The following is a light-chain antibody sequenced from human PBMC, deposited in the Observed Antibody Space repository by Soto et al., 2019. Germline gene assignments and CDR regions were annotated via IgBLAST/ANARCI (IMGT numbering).Light chain of an antibody. CDR2: DTS. J-gene: IGLJ2*01. Sequence: QAVVTQEPSLTVSPGGTVTRTCASSTGPVTIGHYPYWFQQKPGQAPRTLIYDTSNKHSWTPARFSGSLLGGKAALTLSGAQPEDEAEYYCLVSYSGSRVFGGGTKLTVL. CDR3: LVSYSGSRV. CDR1: TGPVTIGHY. V-gene: IGLV7-46*01.